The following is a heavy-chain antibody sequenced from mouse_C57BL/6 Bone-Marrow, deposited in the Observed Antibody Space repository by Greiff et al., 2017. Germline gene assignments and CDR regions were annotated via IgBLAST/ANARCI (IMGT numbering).Heavy chain of an antibody. V-gene: IGHV14-4*01. CDR1: GFNIKDDY. D-gene: IGHD1-1*01. CDR2: FDPENGDT. Sequence: EVQLQQSGAELVRPGASVKLSCTASGFNIKDDYMHWVKQRPEQGLEWIGWFDPENGDTEYASKFQGKATITADTSSNTAYLQLSSLTSEDTAVYYCTTFYGSSYLRYFDVWGTGTTVTVSS. J-gene: IGHJ1*03. CDR3: TTFYGSSYLRYFDV.